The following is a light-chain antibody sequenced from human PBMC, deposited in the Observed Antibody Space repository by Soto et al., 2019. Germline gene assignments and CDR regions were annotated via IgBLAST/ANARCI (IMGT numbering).Light chain of an antibody. V-gene: IGLV2-14*01. Sequence: QSALTQPASVSGSPGQSITISCTGTSSDVGGYNSVSWYQHHPGKAPKLMIYEVSHRPSGVSTRFSGSKSGNTASLTISGLQAEDEADYYCSSYTSSSTLVFGGGTKLTVL. J-gene: IGLJ2*01. CDR2: EVS. CDR3: SSYTSSSTLV. CDR1: SSDVGGYNS.